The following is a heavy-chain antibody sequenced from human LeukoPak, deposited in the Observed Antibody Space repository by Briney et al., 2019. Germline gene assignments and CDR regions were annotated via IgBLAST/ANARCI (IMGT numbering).Heavy chain of an antibody. V-gene: IGHV3-30*02. D-gene: IGHD7-27*01. Sequence: PGGSLRLSCAASGFTFSSYGMHWVRQAPGKGLDWVAFIWYDGSNKYYTDSVKGRFTISRDNSKNTLYLQMNSLRPEDTAVYYCARGDWGMYYFDYWGQGTLVTVSS. J-gene: IGHJ4*02. CDR3: ARGDWGMYYFDY. CDR2: IWYDGSNK. CDR1: GFTFSSYG.